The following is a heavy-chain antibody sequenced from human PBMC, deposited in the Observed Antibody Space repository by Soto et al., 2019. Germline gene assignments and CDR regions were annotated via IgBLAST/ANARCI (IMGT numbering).Heavy chain of an antibody. CDR3: ATSTTTFLGSSAY. CDR2: MYFGGSF. CDR1: GASVSHGY. V-gene: IGHV4-59*02. Sequence: SETLSLTCNVSGASVSHGYWSWIRQPPGKGLEWIGFMYFGGSFNYNPSLTSRATMSVDTSKNQFSLKLSSLTAADTAVYFCATSTTTFLGSSAYWGQGTLVTVSS. J-gene: IGHJ4*02. D-gene: IGHD3-16*01.